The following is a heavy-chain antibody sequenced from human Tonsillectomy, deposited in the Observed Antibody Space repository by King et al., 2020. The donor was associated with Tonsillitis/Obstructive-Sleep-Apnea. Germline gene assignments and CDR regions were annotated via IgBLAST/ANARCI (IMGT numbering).Heavy chain of an antibody. CDR1: GGSISSSSYY. J-gene: IGHJ2*01. D-gene: IGHD6-19*01. CDR2: IYYSGST. V-gene: IGHV4-39*01. CDR3: ARRQSRWYFDL. Sequence: LQLQESGPGLVKPSETLSLSCTVSGGSISSSSYYWGWIRQPPGKGLEWIGSIYYSGSTYYNPSLKSRVTISVDTSKNQFSLKLSSVTAADTAVYYCARRQSRWYFDLWGRGTLVTVSS.